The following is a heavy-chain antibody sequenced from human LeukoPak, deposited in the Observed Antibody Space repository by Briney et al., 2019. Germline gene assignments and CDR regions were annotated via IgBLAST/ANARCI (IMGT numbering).Heavy chain of an antibody. D-gene: IGHD3-10*01. J-gene: IGHJ6*02. Sequence: ASVKVSCKVSGYTLTELSMHWVRQAPGKGLEWMGGFDPEDGETIYAQKFQGRVTMTEDTSTDTAYMELSSLSSEDTAVYYCATDLGSGSYYNARYGMDVWGQGTTVTVSS. CDR3: ATDLGSGSYYNARYGMDV. CDR2: FDPEDGET. CDR1: GYTLTELS. V-gene: IGHV1-24*01.